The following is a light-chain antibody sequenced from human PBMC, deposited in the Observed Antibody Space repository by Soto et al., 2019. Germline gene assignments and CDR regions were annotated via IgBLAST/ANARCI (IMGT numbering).Light chain of an antibody. Sequence: EIVLTQSPGTLSLSPGERATLSCRASQSVSSSYLAWYQQKPGQAPRLLIYGASSRATGIPDRFSGSGSGTDFTLTISRLEPEDFATYYCQQYYSYWTFGQGTKVDI. V-gene: IGKV3-20*01. J-gene: IGKJ1*01. CDR3: QQYYSYWT. CDR1: QSVSSSY. CDR2: GAS.